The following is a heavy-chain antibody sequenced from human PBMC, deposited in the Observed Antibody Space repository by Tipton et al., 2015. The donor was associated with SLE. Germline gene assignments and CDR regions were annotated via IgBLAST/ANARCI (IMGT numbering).Heavy chain of an antibody. Sequence: QLVQSGGGVVQPGRSLRLSCTVSGASISSGDYFWSWIRQHPGKDLEWIGYIYYSGTTYYSPSLKSRVTMSIDMSKNQLSLKLSSGTAADTAVYYCARMTYGSGRYYDFDYWGQGTLVTVSS. CDR1: GASISSGDYF. V-gene: IGHV4-31*03. D-gene: IGHD3-10*01. CDR3: ARMTYGSGRYYDFDY. CDR2: IYYSGTT. J-gene: IGHJ4*02.